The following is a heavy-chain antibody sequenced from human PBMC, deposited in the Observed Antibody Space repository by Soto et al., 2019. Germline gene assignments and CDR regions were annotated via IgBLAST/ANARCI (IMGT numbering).Heavy chain of an antibody. CDR1: GFTFSAFA. D-gene: IGHD6-19*01. CDR2: IVGSGGRT. V-gene: IGHV3-23*01. CDR3: AKDPAGMYSSGWYEN. J-gene: IGHJ4*02. Sequence: GGSLRLSCAASGFTFSAFALSWVRRAPGEGLEWVSGIVGSGGRTYYADSVKGRFTISRDNSKNTVYLQMSSLRAEDTAMYYCAKDPAGMYSSGWYENWGQGTLVTVSS.